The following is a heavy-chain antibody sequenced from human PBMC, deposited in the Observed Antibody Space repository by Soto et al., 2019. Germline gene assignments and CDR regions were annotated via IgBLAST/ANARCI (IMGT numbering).Heavy chain of an antibody. J-gene: IGHJ6*03. CDR2: MNPNSGNT. D-gene: IGHD3-3*01. CDR1: GYTFTSYD. CDR3: ARGSSSSYYDFLCDCLRPHYDYMAV. Sequence: ASVKVSCKASGYTFTSYDINWVRQATGQGLEWMGWMNPNSGNTGYAQKFQGRVTMTRNTSISTAYMELSSLRSEDTAVYYCARGSSSSYYDFLCDCLRPHYDYMAVWTKGTTVT. V-gene: IGHV1-8*01.